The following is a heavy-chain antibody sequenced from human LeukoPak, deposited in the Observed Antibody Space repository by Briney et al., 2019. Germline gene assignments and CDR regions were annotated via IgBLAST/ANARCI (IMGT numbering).Heavy chain of an antibody. CDR3: AREKKSSTSMDY. D-gene: IGHD2-2*01. CDR2: ISSSSSYI. V-gene: IGHV3-21*01. Sequence: GGSMRLFCAASGFTFSSYSMNWVRQAPGKGLEWVSSISSSSSYIYYADSVKGRFTISRDNAKNTLYLQMNSLRAEDTAVYYCAREKKSSTSMDYWGQGTLVTVST. CDR1: GFTFSSYS. J-gene: IGHJ4*02.